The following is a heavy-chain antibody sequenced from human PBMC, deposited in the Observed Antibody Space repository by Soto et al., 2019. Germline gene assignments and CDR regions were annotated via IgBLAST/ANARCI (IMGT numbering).Heavy chain of an antibody. CDR1: GGSISSGGYY. Sequence: QVQLQESGPGLVKPSQTLSLTCTVSGGSISSGGYYWSWIRQHPGKGLEWIGYIYYSGSTYYNPYLKSRVTISVDTSKNQFSLQLSSVTSADTAVYYCERETRGFIAAAGSFPEKYYFYYWGQGTLVTVSS. CDR2: IYYSGST. D-gene: IGHD6-13*01. CDR3: ERETRGFIAAAGSFPEKYYFYY. J-gene: IGHJ4*02. V-gene: IGHV4-31*03.